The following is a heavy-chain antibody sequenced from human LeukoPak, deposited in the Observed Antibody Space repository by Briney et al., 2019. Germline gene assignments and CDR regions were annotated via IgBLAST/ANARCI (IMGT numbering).Heavy chain of an antibody. CDR2: FDPEDGET. V-gene: IGHV1-24*01. CDR1: GYTLTELS. CDR3: ARGKQHYYDSSGYLDY. D-gene: IGHD3-22*01. J-gene: IGHJ4*02. Sequence: ASVKVSCKVSGYTLTELSMHWVRQAPGKGLEWMGGFDPEDGETIYAQKFQGRVTITADESTSTAYMELSSLRSEDTAVYYCARGKQHYYDSSGYLDYWAREPWSPSPQ.